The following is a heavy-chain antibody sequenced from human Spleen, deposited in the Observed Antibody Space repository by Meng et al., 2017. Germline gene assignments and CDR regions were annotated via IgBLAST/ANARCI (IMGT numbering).Heavy chain of an antibody. D-gene: IGHD3-16*01. CDR1: GFTVSSNY. CDR2: IYSGGNT. Sequence: GESLKISCAASGFTVSSNYMSWVRQAPGKGLEWVSVIYSGGNTYYADSVKGRFTISRDNSKNTVFLQINSLRVEDTAVYYCARSTIDKYDLSALPLDYWGQGTLVTVSS. J-gene: IGHJ4*02. V-gene: IGHV3-53*05. CDR3: ARSTIDKYDLSALPLDY.